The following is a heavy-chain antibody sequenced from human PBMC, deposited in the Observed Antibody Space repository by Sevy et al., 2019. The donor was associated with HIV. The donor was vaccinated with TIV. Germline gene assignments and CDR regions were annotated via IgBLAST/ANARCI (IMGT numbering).Heavy chain of an antibody. CDR2: ISSSSRYI. CDR3: ARWGYGDNELYFQH. CDR1: GFTFSSYS. V-gene: IGHV3-21*01. D-gene: IGHD4-17*01. Sequence: GGSLRLSCAASGFTFSSYSMNWVRQAPGKGLEWVSSISSSSRYIYYADSVKGRFTISRDNGKNSLYLQMNSLGAEDTAVYYCARWGYGDNELYFQHWGQGTLVTVSS. J-gene: IGHJ1*01.